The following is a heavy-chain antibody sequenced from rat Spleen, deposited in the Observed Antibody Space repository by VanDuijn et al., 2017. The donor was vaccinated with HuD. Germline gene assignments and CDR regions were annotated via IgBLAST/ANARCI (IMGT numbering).Heavy chain of an antibody. CDR3: TTGLH. Sequence: EVQLVESDGGLVQPGRSLKLSCAASGFTFSDFYMAWVRQAPTKGLEWVATISYDGSKTYYRDSVKGRFTISRDNARSILNLHMDSLRSEDTASYYCTTGLHWGQGVMVTVSS. D-gene: IGHD4-1*01. J-gene: IGHJ2*01. CDR1: GFTFSDFY. CDR2: ISYDGSKT. V-gene: IGHV5-20*01.